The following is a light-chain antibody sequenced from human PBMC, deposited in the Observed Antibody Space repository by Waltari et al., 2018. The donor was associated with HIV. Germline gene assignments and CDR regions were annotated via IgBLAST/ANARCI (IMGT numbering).Light chain of an antibody. CDR3: VGWDSRLRGYV. V-gene: IGLV1-47*01. CDR2: KGT. Sequence: QSVLTQPPSASGAPGQRVTISCSGSSSHIENDTVYWYRKFPGAAPKLHIYKGTRQPSGFPDPFSGSKSGTSASLAIGGLRSDDEADSYCVGWDSRLRGYVFGAGTKVTVL. CDR1: SSHIENDT. J-gene: IGLJ1*01.